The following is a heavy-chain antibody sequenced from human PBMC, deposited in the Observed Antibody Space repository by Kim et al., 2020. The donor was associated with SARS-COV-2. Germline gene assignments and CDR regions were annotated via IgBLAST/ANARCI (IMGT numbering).Heavy chain of an antibody. D-gene: IGHD3-22*01. Sequence: GGSLRLSCAASGFTFSDYYMTWIRQAPGKGLGWISFISSGGTYKNYADSVKGRFTISRDNAKNTVFLQMNSLRDGDTAVYFCVRGRNYYESSGFCPDMWGQGTKVTVSS. V-gene: IGHV3-11*06. CDR3: VRGRNYYESSGFCPDM. J-gene: IGHJ3*02. CDR2: ISSGGTYK. CDR1: GFTFSDYY.